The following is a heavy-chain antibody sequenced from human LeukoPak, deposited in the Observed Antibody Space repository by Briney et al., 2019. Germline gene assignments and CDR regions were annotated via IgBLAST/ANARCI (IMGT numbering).Heavy chain of an antibody. Sequence: SVKVSCKASGGTFSSYTISWVRQAPGQGLEWMGRIIPILGIANYAQKFQGRVTITADKSTSTAYMELSSLRSEDTAVYYCARDKNVVGATYYFDYWGQGTLVTVSS. V-gene: IGHV1-69*04. CDR3: ARDKNVVGATYYFDY. D-gene: IGHD1-26*01. CDR2: IIPILGIA. J-gene: IGHJ4*02. CDR1: GGTFSSYT.